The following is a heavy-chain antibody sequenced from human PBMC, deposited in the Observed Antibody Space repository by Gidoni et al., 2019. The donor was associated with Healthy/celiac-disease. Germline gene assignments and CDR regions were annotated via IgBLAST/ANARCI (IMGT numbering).Heavy chain of an antibody. J-gene: IGHJ4*02. CDR2: IYSGGST. D-gene: IGHD3-3*01. V-gene: IGHV3-66*02. CDR1: GFTVSSNY. Sequence: EVQLVESGGGLVQPGGSLRLSCAASGFTVSSNYMSWVRQAPGKGLEWVSVIYSGGSTYYADSVKGRFTISRDNSKNTLYLQMNSLRAEDTAVYYCARGGDIYYDFWSGYYTFDYWGQGTLVTVSS. CDR3: ARGGDIYYDFWSGYYTFDY.